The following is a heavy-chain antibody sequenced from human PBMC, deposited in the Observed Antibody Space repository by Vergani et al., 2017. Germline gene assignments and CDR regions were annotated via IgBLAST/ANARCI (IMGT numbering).Heavy chain of an antibody. D-gene: IGHD5-18*01. CDR3: ARVPYSYGSSYYFDY. V-gene: IGHV1-46*03. J-gene: IGHJ4*02. CDR2: INPSGGST. Sequence: QVQLVQSGAEVKKPGASVKVSCKASGYTFTGYYMHWVRQAPGQGLEWMGWINPSGGSTSYAQKFQGRVTMTRDTSTSTVYMELSSLRSEDTAVYYCARVPYSYGSSYYFDYWGQGTLVTVSS. CDR1: GYTFTGYY.